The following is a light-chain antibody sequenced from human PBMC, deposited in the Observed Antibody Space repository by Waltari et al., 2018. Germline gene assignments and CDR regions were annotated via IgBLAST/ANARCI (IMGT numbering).Light chain of an antibody. J-gene: IGLJ3*02. CDR3: YSSAMSAFVV. CDR2: ECP. Sequence: QSALTQPASVSGSPGQSITISCTGTSSDIGSYNFVSWYQHHPGKAPKLILYECPKRPSGVSGRFSRSRSGNTASVTISGLQAEDDADYYCYSSAMSAFVVFGGGTKLTVL. V-gene: IGLV2-23*01. CDR1: SSDIGSYNF.